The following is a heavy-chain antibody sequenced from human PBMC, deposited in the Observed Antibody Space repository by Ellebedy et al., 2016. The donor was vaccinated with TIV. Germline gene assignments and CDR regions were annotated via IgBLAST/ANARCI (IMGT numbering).Heavy chain of an antibody. J-gene: IGHJ5*02. CDR1: GFTFDDYA. Sequence: GESLKISCTTSGFTFDDYAMSWVRQAPGKGLEWVIRSRTHGGTTAYAASVKGRFTVSRDDSKSIAYLQMNSLQTEDTAVYYCTRVVDYGELGGWFDPWGQGTLVTVSS. V-gene: IGHV3-49*04. CDR3: TRVVDYGELGGWFDP. D-gene: IGHD4-17*01. CDR2: IRSRTHGGTT.